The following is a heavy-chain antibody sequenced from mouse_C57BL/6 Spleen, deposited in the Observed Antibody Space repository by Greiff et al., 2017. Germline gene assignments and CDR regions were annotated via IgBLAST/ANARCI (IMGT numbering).Heavy chain of an antibody. J-gene: IGHJ1*03. CDR3: ASFGSSYWYFDV. V-gene: IGHV5-9*01. Sequence: EVQRVESGGGLVKPGGSLKLSCAASGFTFSSYTMSWVRQTPEKRLEWVATISGGGGNTYYPDSVKGRFTISRDNAKNTLYLQMSSLRSEDTALYYCASFGSSYWYFDVWGTGTTVTVSS. D-gene: IGHD1-1*01. CDR2: ISGGGGNT. CDR1: GFTFSSYT.